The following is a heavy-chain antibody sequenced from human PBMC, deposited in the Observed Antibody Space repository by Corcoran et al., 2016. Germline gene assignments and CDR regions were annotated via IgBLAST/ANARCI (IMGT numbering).Heavy chain of an antibody. CDR3: AGARIQLWLRGGGGLDY. V-gene: IGHV3-48*02. CDR2: ISSSSSTI. J-gene: IGHJ4*02. D-gene: IGHD5-18*01. Sequence: EVQLVESGGGLVQPGGSLRLSCAASGFTFSSYSMNWVRQAPGKGLEWVSYISSSSSTIYYADSVKGRFTISRDNAKNSLYLQMNSLRDEDTVVYYCAGARIQLWLRGGGGLDYWGQGTLVTVSS. CDR1: GFTFSSYS.